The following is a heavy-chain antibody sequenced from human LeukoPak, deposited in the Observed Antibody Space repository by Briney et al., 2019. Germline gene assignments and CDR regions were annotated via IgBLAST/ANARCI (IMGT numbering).Heavy chain of an antibody. J-gene: IGHJ4*02. D-gene: IGHD3-10*01. V-gene: IGHV1-8*02. Sequence: ASVKVSCKASGYTFNNFDIDWIRQAPGQGLEWMGSMTPKSGDTDLAQKFQGRVTMTRDTSLNTAYLAVSSLSSDDTAVYYCARGHNYGSGESVARAYWGQGTLVIVSS. CDR3: ARGHNYGSGESVARAY. CDR2: MTPKSGDT. CDR1: GYTFNNFD.